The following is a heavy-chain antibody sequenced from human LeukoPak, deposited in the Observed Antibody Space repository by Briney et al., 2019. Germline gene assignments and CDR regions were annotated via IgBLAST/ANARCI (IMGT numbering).Heavy chain of an antibody. CDR2: INHSGST. Sequence: SETLSLTCAVYGGSFSGYYWGWIRQPPGKGLEWIGEINHSGSTNYNPSLKSRVTISVDTSKNQFSLKLSSVTAADTAVYYCARGGYGVRLGYWGQGTLVTVSS. J-gene: IGHJ4*02. D-gene: IGHD3-16*01. CDR1: GGSFSGYY. CDR3: ARGGYGVRLGY. V-gene: IGHV4-34*01.